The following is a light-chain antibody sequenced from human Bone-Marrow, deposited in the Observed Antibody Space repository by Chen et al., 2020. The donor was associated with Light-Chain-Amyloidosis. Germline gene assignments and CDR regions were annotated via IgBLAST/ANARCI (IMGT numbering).Light chain of an antibody. CDR1: KLSSKY. V-gene: IGLV3-1*01. CDR3: QVWDSSIVV. Sequence: SYELTQSTSVSVSPGQTASITCSGDKLSSKYVFCYQQKPGQAPVMVIYQTTKRPSGIPERFSGSNTGNAATLTISGTQAQDEGDYNCQVWDSSIVVFGGGTKLTVL. CDR2: QTT. J-gene: IGLJ3*02.